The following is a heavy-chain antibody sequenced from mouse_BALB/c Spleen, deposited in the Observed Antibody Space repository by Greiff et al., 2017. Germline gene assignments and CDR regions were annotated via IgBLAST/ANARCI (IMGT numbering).Heavy chain of an antibody. CDR1: GFTFSSFG. D-gene: IGHD1-1*01. J-gene: IGHJ3*01. CDR3: ARMGYYGSSPWFAY. Sequence: EVQLVESGGGLVQPGGSRKLSCAASGFTFSSFGMHWVRQAPEKGLEWVAYISSGSSTIYYADTVKGRFTISRDNPKNTLFLQMTSLRSEDTAMYYCARMGYYGSSPWFAYWGQGTLVTVSA. CDR2: ISSGSSTI. V-gene: IGHV5-17*02.